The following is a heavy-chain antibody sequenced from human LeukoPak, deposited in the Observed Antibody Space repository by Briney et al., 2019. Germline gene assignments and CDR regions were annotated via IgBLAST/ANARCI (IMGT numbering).Heavy chain of an antibody. CDR2: ISSSGSTI. CDR1: GFTFSSYE. Sequence: PGGSLRLSCAASGFTFSSYEMHWVRQAPGKGLEWVSYISSSGSTIYYADSVKGRFTISRDNAKNSLYLQMNSLRAEDKAVYYCARDYGGSSPFDYWGQGTLVTVSS. J-gene: IGHJ4*02. V-gene: IGHV3-48*03. D-gene: IGHD4-23*01. CDR3: ARDYGGSSPFDY.